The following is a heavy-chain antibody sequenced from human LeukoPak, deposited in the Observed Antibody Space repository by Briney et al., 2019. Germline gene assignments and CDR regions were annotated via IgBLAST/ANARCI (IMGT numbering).Heavy chain of an antibody. J-gene: IGHJ4*02. CDR2: INHSGST. Sequence: SETLSLTCAVYGGSFSGYYWSWIRQPPGKGLEWIGEINHSGSTNYNPSLKSRVTISVDTSKNQFSLKLSSVTAADTAVYYCARGRRGTGTANFDYWGQGTLVTVSS. CDR3: ARGRRGTGTANFDY. CDR1: GGSFSGYY. D-gene: IGHD1-1*01. V-gene: IGHV4-34*01.